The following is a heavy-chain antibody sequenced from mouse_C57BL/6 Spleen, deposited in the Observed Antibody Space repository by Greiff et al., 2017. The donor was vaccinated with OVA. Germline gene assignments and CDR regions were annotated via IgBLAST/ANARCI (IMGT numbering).Heavy chain of an antibody. CDR3: AIRTTANGYFDV. D-gene: IGHD1-2*01. V-gene: IGHV1-74*01. J-gene: IGHJ1*03. CDR2: IHPSDGDT. Sequence: VQLQQPGAELVKPGASVKVSCKASGYTFTSYWMHWVKQRPGQGLEWIGRIHPSDGDTNYNQKFKGKATLTVDKSSSTAYMQLSSLTSEDSAVYYCAIRTTANGYFDVWGTGTTVTVSS. CDR1: GYTFTSYW.